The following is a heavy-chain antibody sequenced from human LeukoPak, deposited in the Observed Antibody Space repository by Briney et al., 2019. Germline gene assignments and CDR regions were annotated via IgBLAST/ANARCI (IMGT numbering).Heavy chain of an antibody. J-gene: IGHJ5*01. V-gene: IGHV4-39*01. CDR1: SGSISSTNYC. D-gene: IGHD3-22*01. CDR3: AGHKGPHIARIVIRNDWFDS. Sequence: PSETLSLTCTVSSGSISSTNYCWGWTRHPPGKGLEGIGTFCSSEDTFYIPSLESRVIISADTSKNRFSLRVNSLIATHTALYYSAGHKGPHIARIVIRNDWFDSWGQGILVIVSS. CDR2: FCSSEDT.